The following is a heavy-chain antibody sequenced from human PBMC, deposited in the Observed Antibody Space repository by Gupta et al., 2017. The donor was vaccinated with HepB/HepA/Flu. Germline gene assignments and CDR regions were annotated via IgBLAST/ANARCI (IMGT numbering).Heavy chain of an antibody. Sequence: QVQLVESGGGVVQPGRSLRLSCAASGFTFSSYGMHWVRQAPGKGLEWVAVISYDGSNKYYADSVKGRFTISRDNSKNTLYLQMNSLRAEDTAVYYCAKDKFHYGSGVYYYGMDVWGQGTTVTVSS. J-gene: IGHJ6*02. D-gene: IGHD3-10*01. CDR1: GFTFSSYG. CDR2: ISYDGSNK. CDR3: AKDKFHYGSGVYYYGMDV. V-gene: IGHV3-30*18.